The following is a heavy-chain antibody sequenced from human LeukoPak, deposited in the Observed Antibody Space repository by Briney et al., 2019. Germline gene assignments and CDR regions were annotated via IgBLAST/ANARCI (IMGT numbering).Heavy chain of an antibody. V-gene: IGHV4-31*03. J-gene: IGHJ5*02. D-gene: IGHD2-2*02. Sequence: PSETLSLTCTVSGGSISSGGYFWSWIRQHPGKGLEWIGHISYSGSTHYNPSLKSRVTISVDTSKNHFSLKLSSVTAADTAVYYCARVGCSGLTCYILSVPDWVDPWGQGTLVTVSS. CDR1: GGSISSGGYF. CDR3: ARVGCSGLTCYILSVPDWVDP. CDR2: ISYSGST.